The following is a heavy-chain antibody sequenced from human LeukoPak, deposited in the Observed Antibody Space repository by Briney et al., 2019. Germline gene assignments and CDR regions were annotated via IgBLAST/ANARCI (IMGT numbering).Heavy chain of an antibody. V-gene: IGHV3-66*01. D-gene: IGHD3-10*01. J-gene: IGHJ4*02. CDR2: IYSGGST. Sequence: GGSLRLSCAASGFTVSSNYMSWVRQAPGKRLESVSLIYSGGSTYYADSVKGRFTISRDNSKNTLYLQMGSLRAEDMAVYYCARDLSGGGLDYWGQGTLVTVSS. CDR3: ARDLSGGGLDY. CDR1: GFTVSSNY.